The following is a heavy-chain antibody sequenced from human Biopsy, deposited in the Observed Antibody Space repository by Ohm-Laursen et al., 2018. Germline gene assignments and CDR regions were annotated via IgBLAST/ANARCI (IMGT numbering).Heavy chain of an antibody. J-gene: IGHJ4*02. CDR2: ISDSGGST. V-gene: IGHV3-23*01. Sequence: SLRLSCSASGFTFSSYWMHWVRQAPGKGLEWVSGISDSGGSTYYADSVKGRFTISRDNSKNTLYLEMNSLRAEDTAIYYCAKARSGSSNSCYNYWGQGTLVIVSS. CDR1: GFTFSSYW. CDR3: AKARSGSSNSCYNY. D-gene: IGHD2-2*02.